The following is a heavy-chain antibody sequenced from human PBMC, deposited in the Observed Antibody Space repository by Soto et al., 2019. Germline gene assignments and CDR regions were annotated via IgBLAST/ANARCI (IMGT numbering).Heavy chain of an antibody. CDR2: IIPILGIA. D-gene: IGHD3-22*01. V-gene: IGHV1-69*02. J-gene: IGHJ3*02. CDR3: ARGDYYDTSGTFSDAFDI. Sequence: SVKVSCKASGGTFSSYTISWVRQAPGQGLEWMGRIIPILGIANYAQKFQGRVTITADKSTSTAYMELSSLRSEDTAVYYCARGDYYDTSGTFSDAFDIWGQGTMVTVSS. CDR1: GGTFSSYT.